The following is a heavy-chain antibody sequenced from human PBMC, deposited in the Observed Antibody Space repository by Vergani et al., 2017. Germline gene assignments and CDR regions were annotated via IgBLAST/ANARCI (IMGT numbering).Heavy chain of an antibody. J-gene: IGHJ6*02. D-gene: IGHD5-24*01. Sequence: QVQLVQSGSELKKPGASVKVSCKASGYTFTSYAMNWVRQAPGQGLEWMGWINTNTVNPTYAQGFTGRFVFSLDTSVSTAYLQISSLKAEDTAVYYCARTKSRDGYNSPYYYYGMDVWGQGTTVTVSS. CDR1: GYTFTSYA. V-gene: IGHV7-4-1*02. CDR2: INTNTVNP. CDR3: ARTKSRDGYNSPYYYYGMDV.